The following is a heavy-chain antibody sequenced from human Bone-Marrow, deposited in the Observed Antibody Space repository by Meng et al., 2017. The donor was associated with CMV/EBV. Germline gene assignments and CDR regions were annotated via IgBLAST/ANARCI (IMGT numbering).Heavy chain of an antibody. Sequence: GGSLRLSCAASGFIFSDYWMHWVRQAPGKGLVWVSRIRGDGSVTDYADSVKGRFTISRDNAKNTLYLQMNSLRPEDTAVYYCARDFPGRDYWGQGGLVTVSS. V-gene: IGHV3-74*01. CDR2: IRGDGSVT. J-gene: IGHJ4*02. CDR3: ARDFPGRDY. CDR1: GFIFSDYW.